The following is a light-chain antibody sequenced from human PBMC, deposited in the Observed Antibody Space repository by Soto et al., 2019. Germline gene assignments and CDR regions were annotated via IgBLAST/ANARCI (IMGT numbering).Light chain of an antibody. CDR3: QHRV. CDR1: QSVSSSY. CDR2: GAS. V-gene: IGKV3-20*01. Sequence: EIVLTQSPGTLSLSPGERATLSCRASQSVSSSYLAWYQQKPGQAPRLLIYGASSRATGIPDRFSGSGSGTDFTLAISRLEPEDFAVYYCQHRVFGPGTKVDIK. J-gene: IGKJ3*01.